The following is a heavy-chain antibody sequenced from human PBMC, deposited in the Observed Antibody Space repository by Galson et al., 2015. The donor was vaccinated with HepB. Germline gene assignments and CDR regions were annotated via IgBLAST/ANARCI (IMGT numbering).Heavy chain of an antibody. Sequence: SVKVSCKVSGYTLTELSMHWVRQAPGKGLEWMGGFDPEDGETIYAQKFQGRVTMTEDTSTDTAYMELSSLRSEDTAVYYCATDRRGSYFDAFDIWGQGTMVTVSS. V-gene: IGHV1-24*01. CDR3: ATDRRGSYFDAFDI. D-gene: IGHD1-26*01. CDR2: FDPEDGET. CDR1: GYTLTELS. J-gene: IGHJ3*02.